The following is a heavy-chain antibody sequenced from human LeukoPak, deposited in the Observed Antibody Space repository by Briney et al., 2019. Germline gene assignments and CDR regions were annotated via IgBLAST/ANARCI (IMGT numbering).Heavy chain of an antibody. CDR1: GFTFSSYS. V-gene: IGHV3-30*02. CDR2: IRYDGSNE. CDR3: PVGKYFDY. J-gene: IGHJ4*02. Sequence: GGSLRLSCVASGFTFSSYSMHWVRQAPGKGLEWVAFIRYDGSNEYYADSVKGRFTISRDNSKNTLYLQMNSLRLEDTALYYCPVGKYFDYWGQGTLVTVSS.